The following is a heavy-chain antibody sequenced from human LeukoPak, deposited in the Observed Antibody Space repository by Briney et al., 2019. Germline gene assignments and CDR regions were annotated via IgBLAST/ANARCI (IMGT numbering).Heavy chain of an antibody. V-gene: IGHV3-7*01. J-gene: IGHJ3*02. Sequence: GGSLRLSCAASGFTFSSYSMNWVRQAPGKGLEWVANIKQDGSEKYYVDSVKGRFTISRDNAKNSLYLQMNSLRAEDTAVYYCARNGHGSGWDIWGQGTMVTVSS. D-gene: IGHD3-10*01. CDR3: ARNGHGSGWDI. CDR1: GFTFSSYS. CDR2: IKQDGSEK.